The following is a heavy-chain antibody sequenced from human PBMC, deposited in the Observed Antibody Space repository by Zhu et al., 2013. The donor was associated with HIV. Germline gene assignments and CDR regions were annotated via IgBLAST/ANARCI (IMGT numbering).Heavy chain of an antibody. CDR1: GYSISSGYY. J-gene: IGHJ3*01. V-gene: IGHV4-38-2*01. CDR3: ARHGGIRATVPRAFDV. Sequence: LSLTCAVSGYSISSGYYWGWIRQPPGKGLEWIGSIYHSGSTYYNPSLKNRATISVDTSKNQFFLRLTSVIAADTAIYFCARHGGIRATVPRAFDVWGQGTTITVSS. D-gene: IGHD1-1*01. CDR2: IYHSGST.